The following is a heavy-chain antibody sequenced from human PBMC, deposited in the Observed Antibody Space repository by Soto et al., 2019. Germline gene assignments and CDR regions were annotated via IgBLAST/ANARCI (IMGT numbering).Heavy chain of an antibody. Sequence: SETLSLTCSVSGGPISSNYYYWGWIRQPPGKGLEWIGSIFYNGNTYYNPSLKSRVTISVDTSKNQFSLKLTSVTAADTAVYYCARDLQYSRLFYGMDVWGQGTTVTVSS. CDR2: IFYNGNT. CDR1: GGPISSNYYY. V-gene: IGHV4-39*07. D-gene: IGHD6-13*01. J-gene: IGHJ6*02. CDR3: ARDLQYSRLFYGMDV.